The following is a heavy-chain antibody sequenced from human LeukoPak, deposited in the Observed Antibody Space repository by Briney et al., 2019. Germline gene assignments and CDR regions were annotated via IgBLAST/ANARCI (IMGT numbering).Heavy chain of an antibody. CDR3: ARGPYSYDSPGAFDI. D-gene: IGHD3-22*01. CDR2: ISSSGST. J-gene: IGHJ4*02. CDR1: GGSISSGSYY. Sequence: NPSETLSLTCTVSGGSISSGSYYWSWIRQPAGKGLEWIGRISSSGSTNYNPSLKSRVTISVDTSKNQFSLKLSSVTAADTAVYFCARGPYSYDSPGAFDIWGQGTLVTVSS. V-gene: IGHV4-61*02.